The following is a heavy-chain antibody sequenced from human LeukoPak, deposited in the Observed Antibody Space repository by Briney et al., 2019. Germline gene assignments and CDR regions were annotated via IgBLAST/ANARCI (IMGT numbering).Heavy chain of an antibody. Sequence: GGSLRLSCAASGFTFSSYSMNWVRQAPGKGLEWVSSISSSSSYIYYADSVKGRFTISRDNSKNALYLQMNSLRAEDTAVYYCASPGRAGTTLPFDYWGQGTLVTVSA. J-gene: IGHJ4*02. D-gene: IGHD1-1*01. CDR2: ISSSSSYI. CDR1: GFTFSSYS. CDR3: ASPGRAGTTLPFDY. V-gene: IGHV3-21*01.